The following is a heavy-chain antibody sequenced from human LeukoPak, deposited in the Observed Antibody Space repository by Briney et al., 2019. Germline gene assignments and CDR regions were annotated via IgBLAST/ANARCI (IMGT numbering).Heavy chain of an antibody. V-gene: IGHV4-34*01. D-gene: IGHD3-10*01. J-gene: IGHJ6*03. CDR2: INHSGST. Sequence: AETLSLTCGVYGGSLRGHYWSWIRQPPGKGLEWVGEINHSGSTNYNPSFWGRVTISVDTSKNQFFLKLNSVTAADTAVYYRARESDPITGYFYYYMDVWGRGTTVTVSS. CDR3: ARESDPITGYFYYYMDV. CDR1: GGSLRGHY.